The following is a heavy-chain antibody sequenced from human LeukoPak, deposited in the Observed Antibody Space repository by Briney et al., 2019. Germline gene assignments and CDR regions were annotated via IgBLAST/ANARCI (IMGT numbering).Heavy chain of an antibody. D-gene: IGHD2-2*02. CDR3: AKGYCSSTSCYIGY. J-gene: IGHJ4*02. Sequence: GGSLRLSCAASGFTVSSNYMSWVRQAPGKGLEWVSVIYSGGSTYYADSVKGRFTMSRDNSKNTLYLQMNSLRAEDTAVYYCAKGYCSSTSCYIGYWGQGTLVTVSS. V-gene: IGHV3-53*01. CDR2: IYSGGST. CDR1: GFTVSSNY.